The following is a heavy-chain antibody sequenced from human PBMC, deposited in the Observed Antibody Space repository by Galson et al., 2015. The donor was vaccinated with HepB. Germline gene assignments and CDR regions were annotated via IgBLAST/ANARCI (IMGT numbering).Heavy chain of an antibody. V-gene: IGHV4-31*03. D-gene: IGHD3-10*01. CDR1: GGSISSGGYY. Sequence: TLSLTCTVSGGSISSGGYYWSWIRQHPGKGLEWIGYIYYSGSTYYNPSLKSRVTISVDTSKNQFSLKLSSVTAADTAVYYCARDGSGSYSEAPFDYWGQGTLVTVSS. J-gene: IGHJ4*02. CDR3: ARDGSGSYSEAPFDY. CDR2: IYYSGST.